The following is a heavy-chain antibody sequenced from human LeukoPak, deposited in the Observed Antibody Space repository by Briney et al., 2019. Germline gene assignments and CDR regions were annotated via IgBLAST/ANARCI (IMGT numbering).Heavy chain of an antibody. CDR1: GFTFSSYA. V-gene: IGHV3-74*01. Sequence: GGSLRLSCAASGFTFSSYAMHWVRQAPGKGLVWVSRINNDGSTTNYADSVKGRFTISRDNARRTLYLQMNSLRVEDTAMYYCTRDLKDWGQGTLATVSS. CDR2: INNDGSTT. CDR3: TRDLKD. J-gene: IGHJ4*02.